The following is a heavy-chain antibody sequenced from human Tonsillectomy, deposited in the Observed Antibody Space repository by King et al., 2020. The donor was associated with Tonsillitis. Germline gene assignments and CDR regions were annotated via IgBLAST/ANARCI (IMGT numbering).Heavy chain of an antibody. Sequence: VTLKESGPVLVKPTETLTLTCTVSGFSLNNARMGVSWIRQPPGKALEWLAHIFSNDVTSYNTSLKSRLTISKDTAQSQVVLIVTNMDPVDTATYYCARIRPSSNGWYWYFDLWGRGTLVTVSS. J-gene: IGHJ2*01. CDR1: GFSLNNARMG. CDR3: ARIRPSSNGWYWYFDL. V-gene: IGHV2-26*01. D-gene: IGHD6-19*01. CDR2: IFSNDVT.